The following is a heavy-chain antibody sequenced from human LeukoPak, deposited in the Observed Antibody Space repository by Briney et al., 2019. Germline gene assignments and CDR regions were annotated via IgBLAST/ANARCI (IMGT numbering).Heavy chain of an antibody. CDR1: GLTFSNFA. V-gene: IGHV3-23*01. D-gene: IGHD2-2*02. CDR3: AKMKGPGLYLHYYMVV. J-gene: IGHJ6*03. CDR2: ITGSGGRT. Sequence: GGSLRLSCAASGLTFSNFAISWVRQAPGKGLEWVSLITGSGGRTFYADSVKGRFTISRDNSRDTLYFQMSSLRADDAAVYYCAKMKGPGLYLHYYMVVWGEGTTFTASS.